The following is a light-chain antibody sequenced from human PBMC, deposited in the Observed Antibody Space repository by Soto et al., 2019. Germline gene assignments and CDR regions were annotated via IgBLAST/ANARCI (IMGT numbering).Light chain of an antibody. J-gene: IGLJ2*01. CDR3: GTWDSSLSVVV. Sequence: QSVLTQPPSVSAAPGQKVTISCSGSNSIIGNNFVSWYQQRPGTAPKLLIYDNNNRPSGIPDRFSGSKSATSATLGITGLQTGDEADYYCGTWDSSLSVVVFGGGTQLTVL. CDR2: DNN. V-gene: IGLV1-51*01. CDR1: NSIIGNNF.